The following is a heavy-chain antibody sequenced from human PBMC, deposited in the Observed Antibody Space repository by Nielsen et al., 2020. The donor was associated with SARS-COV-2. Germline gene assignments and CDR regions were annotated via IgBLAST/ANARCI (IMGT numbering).Heavy chain of an antibody. D-gene: IGHD2-15*01. CDR2: IIPILGIA. CDR3: AREGCSGGSCPMDV. J-gene: IGHJ6*02. V-gene: IGHV1-69*04. Sequence: SVKVSCKASGYTFTGYYMHWVRQAPGQGLEWMGRIIPILGIANYAQKFQGRVTITADKSTSTAYMELSSLRSEDTAVYYCAREGCSGGSCPMDVWGQGTTVTVSS. CDR1: GYTFTGYY.